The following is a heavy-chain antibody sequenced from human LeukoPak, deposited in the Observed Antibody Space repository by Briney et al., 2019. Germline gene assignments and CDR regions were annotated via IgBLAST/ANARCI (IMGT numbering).Heavy chain of an antibody. Sequence: GGSLRLSCAASEFSVGSNYMTWVRQAPGKGLEWVSLIYSGGSTYYADSVKGRFTISRDNSKNTLYLQMNSLRAEDTALYYCAKDRAAGGYYYMDVWGEGTTVTVSS. V-gene: IGHV3-66*01. J-gene: IGHJ6*03. CDR3: AKDRAAGGYYYMDV. CDR2: IYSGGST. D-gene: IGHD6-13*01. CDR1: EFSVGSNY.